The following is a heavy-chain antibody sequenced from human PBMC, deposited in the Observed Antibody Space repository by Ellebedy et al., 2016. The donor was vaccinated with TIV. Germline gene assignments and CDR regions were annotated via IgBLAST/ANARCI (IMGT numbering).Heavy chain of an antibody. CDR1: GFTFDSYA. J-gene: IGHJ4*02. Sequence: GESLKISCVASGFTFDSYAMNWVRQAPGKGLEWVAVISHDGSSQYYADSVKGRFTVSRDNSMTTVYLEMNSLRAEETALYYCARDLDKSSGWYGGAAYWGQGTQVTVSS. V-gene: IGHV3-30-3*01. CDR3: ARDLDKSSGWYGGAAY. D-gene: IGHD6-19*01. CDR2: ISHDGSSQ.